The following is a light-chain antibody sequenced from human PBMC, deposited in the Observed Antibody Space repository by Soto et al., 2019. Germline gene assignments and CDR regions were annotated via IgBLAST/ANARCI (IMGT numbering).Light chain of an antibody. CDR1: QSVTSNY. Sequence: EIVLTQSPGTLSLSPGERATLSCRASQSVTSNYLAWYQQKPGQAARLLIYGASSRATGIPGTFSGSGSGTDFSLTISRVEPEDLAVYYCQQYGRSPYTFGQGTKLEI. J-gene: IGKJ2*01. V-gene: IGKV3-20*01. CDR2: GAS. CDR3: QQYGRSPYT.